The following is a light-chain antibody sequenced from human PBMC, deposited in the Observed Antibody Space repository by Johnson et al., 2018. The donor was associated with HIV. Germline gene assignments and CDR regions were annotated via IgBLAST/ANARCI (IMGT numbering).Light chain of an antibody. CDR1: SSNIGNNY. J-gene: IGLJ1*01. Sequence: QSVFTQPPSVSAAPGQKVTISCSGSSSNIGNNYVSWYQQLPGTAPKLLIYENNKRPSGIPDRFSASKSGTSATLGITGLQTGDEADYFCGTWDSSLSTGVFGTGTEVTVL. CDR3: GTWDSSLSTGV. CDR2: ENN. V-gene: IGLV1-51*01.